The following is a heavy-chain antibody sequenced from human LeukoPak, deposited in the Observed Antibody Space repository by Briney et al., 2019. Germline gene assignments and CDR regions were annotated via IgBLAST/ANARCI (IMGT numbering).Heavy chain of an antibody. J-gene: IGHJ2*01. CDR3: ARLSLFYDFWSGYYQHGSYWYFDL. V-gene: IGHV4-59*01. Sequence: SETLSLTCTVSGGSISSYYWSWVRQPPGKGLEWIGYIYYSGSTNYNPSLKSRVTISVDTSKNQFSLKLSSVTAADTAVYYCARLSLFYDFWSGYYQHGSYWYFDLWGRGTLVTVSS. CDR2: IYYSGST. D-gene: IGHD3-3*01. CDR1: GGSISSYY.